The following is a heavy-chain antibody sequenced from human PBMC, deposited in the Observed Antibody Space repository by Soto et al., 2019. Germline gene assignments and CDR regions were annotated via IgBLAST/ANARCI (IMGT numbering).Heavy chain of an antibody. CDR1: EGTFANFD. Sequence: RNCCHASEGTFANFDIAWVLQVPGKGLEWMGRIDPSDSYIKYSPSFEGHVTMSVDKSISTAFLQWSRLEASDTAMYFCAIPLARTTPFDYWGQGSLVTVSS. CDR2: IDPSDSYI. D-gene: IGHD1-7*01. J-gene: IGHJ4*02. CDR3: AIPLARTTPFDY. V-gene: IGHV5-10-1*01.